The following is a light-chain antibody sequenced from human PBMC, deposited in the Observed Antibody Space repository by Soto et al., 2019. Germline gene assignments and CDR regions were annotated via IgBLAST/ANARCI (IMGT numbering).Light chain of an antibody. J-gene: IGKJ1*01. CDR3: QHYGNFPPWT. Sequence: EIVLTQSPGTLSLSPGERATLSCRASQSVSASYYLAWYQQKPGQAPRLLIYGTSSRATGIPDRFSGSGSGTDFTLTISRLEPEDFAVYYCQHYGNFPPWTFGQGTKLEIK. CDR2: GTS. CDR1: QSVSASY. V-gene: IGKV3-20*01.